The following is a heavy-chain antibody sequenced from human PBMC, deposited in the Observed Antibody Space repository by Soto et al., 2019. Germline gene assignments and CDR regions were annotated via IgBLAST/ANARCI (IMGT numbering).Heavy chain of an antibody. J-gene: IGHJ4*02. CDR1: GFTFSSSW. CDR3: ARDLRIAARPVLDN. D-gene: IGHD6-6*01. Sequence: EVQLVESGGGLVQFGGSLRFSCAASGFTFSSSWMNWVRQAPGKGLEWVANIKADGSEKYYVDSVKGRFTISRDNAQNSLYLQMNSLGAEDTAIYYCARDLRIAARPVLDNWGQGTLVSVSS. V-gene: IGHV3-7*01. CDR2: IKADGSEK.